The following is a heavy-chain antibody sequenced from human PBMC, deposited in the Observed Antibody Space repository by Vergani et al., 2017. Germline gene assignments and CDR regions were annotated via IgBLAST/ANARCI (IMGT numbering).Heavy chain of an antibody. CDR2: INPSGGST. D-gene: IGHD5-24*01. Sequence: QVQLVQSGAEVKKPGASVKVSCKASGYTFTSYYMHWVRRAPGQGLEWMGIINPSGGSTSYAQKFQGRVTMTRDTSTSTVYMELSSLRSEDTAVYYCARGRDGYNSLGYYFDYWGQGTLVTVSS. J-gene: IGHJ4*02. CDR3: ARGRDGYNSLGYYFDY. V-gene: IGHV1-46*01. CDR1: GYTFTSYY.